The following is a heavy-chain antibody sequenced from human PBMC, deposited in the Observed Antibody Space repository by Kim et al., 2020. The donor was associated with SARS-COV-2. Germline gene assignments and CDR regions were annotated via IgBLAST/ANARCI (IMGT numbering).Heavy chain of an antibody. J-gene: IGHJ4*02. CDR1: GFTFSSYG. CDR3: AKSLGYGSGSYGEEDY. V-gene: IGHV3-33*06. Sequence: GGSLRLSCAASGFTFSSYGMHWVRQAPGKGLEWVAVIWHDGSNKYYADSVKGRFTISRDNSKNTLYLQMNSLRAEDTAVYYCAKSLGYGSGSYGEEDYWGQGTLVTVSS. D-gene: IGHD3-10*01. CDR2: IWHDGSNK.